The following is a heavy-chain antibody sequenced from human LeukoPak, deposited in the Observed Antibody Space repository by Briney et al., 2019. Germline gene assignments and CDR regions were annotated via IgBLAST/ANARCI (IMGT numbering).Heavy chain of an antibody. CDR2: ISGSGGST. V-gene: IGHV3-23*01. D-gene: IGHD6-19*01. J-gene: IGHJ1*01. CDR3: ATEDSSVWALSLGY. Sequence: SGGSLRLSCAASGFTFSTYAMSWVRQAPGKGLEWVSAISGSGGSTYYADSVKGRFTISRDNSKSTLYLQMSGLRAEDTAVYYCATEDSSVWALSLGYWGQGTLVTVSS. CDR1: GFTFSTYA.